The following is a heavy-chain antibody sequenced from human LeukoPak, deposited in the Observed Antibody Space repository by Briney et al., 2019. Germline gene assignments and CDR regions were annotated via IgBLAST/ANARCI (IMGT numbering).Heavy chain of an antibody. V-gene: IGHV1-8*01. CDR3: ARSLWFGELLSLDY. CDR1: GYTFTSYD. CDR2: MNPNSGNT. Sequence: GASVKVSCKASGYTFTSYDINWVRQATGQGLEWMGWMNPNSGNTGHAQKFQGRVTMTRNTSISTAYMELSSLRSEDTAVYYCARSLWFGELLSLDYWGQGTLVTVSS. J-gene: IGHJ4*02. D-gene: IGHD3-10*01.